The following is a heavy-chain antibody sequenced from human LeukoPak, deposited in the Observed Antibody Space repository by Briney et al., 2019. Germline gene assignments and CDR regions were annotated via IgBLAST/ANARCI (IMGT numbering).Heavy chain of an antibody. CDR1: GYTFTGYY. V-gene: IGHV1-2*02. Sequence: ASVKVSCKASGYTFTGYYMHWVQQAPGQGLEWMGWINPNSGGTNYAQKFQGRVTMTRDTSISTAYMELSRLRSDDTAVYYCARSSGSYFPGGMDVWGQGTTVTVSS. CDR2: INPNSGGT. J-gene: IGHJ6*02. D-gene: IGHD1-26*01. CDR3: ARSSGSYFPGGMDV.